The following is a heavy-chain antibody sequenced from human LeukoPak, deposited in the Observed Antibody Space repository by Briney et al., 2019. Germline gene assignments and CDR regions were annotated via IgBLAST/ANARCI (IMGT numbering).Heavy chain of an antibody. CDR2: IYYSGST. D-gene: IGHD1-7*01. V-gene: IGHV4-39*07. J-gene: IGHJ6*02. CDR3: ARDRLELRYYYYGMDV. Sequence: SETLSLTCNVSGGSISSSNYYWGWIRQPPGKGLEWIGSIYYSGSTFYNPSLKSRVTISVDTSKNQFSLKLSSVTAADTAVYYCARDRLELRYYYYGMDVWGQGTTVTVSS. CDR1: GGSISSSNYY.